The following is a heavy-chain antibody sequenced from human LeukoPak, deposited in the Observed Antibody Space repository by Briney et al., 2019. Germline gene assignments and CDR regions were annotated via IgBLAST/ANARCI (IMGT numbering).Heavy chain of an antibody. D-gene: IGHD2-2*01. CDR2: INRSGST. J-gene: IGHJ2*01. V-gene: IGHV4-34*01. Sequence: SETLFLTCAVYGGSFSGYYWSWIRQPPGKGLEWIGEINRSGSTNYNPSLKSRVTISVDTSKNQFSLKLSSVTAADTAVYYCARQGPHRGTSKLPTLKNWYFDLWGRGTLVTVSS. CDR1: GGSFSGYY. CDR3: ARQGPHRGTSKLPTLKNWYFDL.